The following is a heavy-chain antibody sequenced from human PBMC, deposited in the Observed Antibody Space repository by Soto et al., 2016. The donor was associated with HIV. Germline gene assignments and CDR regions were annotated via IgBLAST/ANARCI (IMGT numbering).Heavy chain of an antibody. CDR2: ISGSGTST. Sequence: EVQLLDSGGGLVQPGGSLTLSCAASGFTFSSHAMSWVRQAPGKGLEWVSSISGSGTSTYYVDSVKGRFTISRDNSKNTLCLQVNSLRAEDTALYYCAKSRNPSGYYYYGMDVWGQGTTVTVSS. V-gene: IGHV3-23*01. J-gene: IGHJ6*02. CDR1: GFTFSSHA. D-gene: IGHD1-26*01. CDR3: AKSRNPSGYYYYGMDV.